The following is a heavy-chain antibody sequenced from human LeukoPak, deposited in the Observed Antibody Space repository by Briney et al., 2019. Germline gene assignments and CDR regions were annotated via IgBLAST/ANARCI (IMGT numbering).Heavy chain of an antibody. D-gene: IGHD3-16*01. J-gene: IGHJ5*02. V-gene: IGHV3-23*01. CDR1: GFTFSGHG. CDR2: ITGSGGNR. Sequence: GGSLRLSCAASGFTFSGHGMNWVRQAPGKGLEWVSGITGSGGNRYYADSVKGRFTISRDNSKNTLHLQMNSLRAEDTAVYYCAKDDNYIRFLSWGQGTLVTVSS. CDR3: AKDDNYIRFLS.